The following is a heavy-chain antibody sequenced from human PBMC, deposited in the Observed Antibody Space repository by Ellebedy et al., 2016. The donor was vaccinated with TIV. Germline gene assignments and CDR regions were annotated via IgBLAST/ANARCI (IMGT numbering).Heavy chain of an antibody. Sequence: SQTLSLTCAISGDSVSSNSAAWNWIRQSPSRGLEWLGRTYYRSKWYNDYAVSVKSRITINPDTSKNQFSLQLNSVTPEDTAVYYCARAYYDYVWGSYRSGMDVWGQGTTVTVSS. D-gene: IGHD3-16*02. CDR3: ARAYYDYVWGSYRSGMDV. CDR1: GDSVSSNSAA. J-gene: IGHJ6*02. V-gene: IGHV6-1*01. CDR2: TYYRSKWYN.